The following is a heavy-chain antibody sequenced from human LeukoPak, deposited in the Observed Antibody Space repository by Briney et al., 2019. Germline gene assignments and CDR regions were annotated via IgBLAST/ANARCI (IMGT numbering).Heavy chain of an antibody. CDR1: GYTFTSYY. D-gene: IGHD6-13*01. CDR3: ARSSGYSSSWYVSYYYYYMDV. J-gene: IGHJ6*03. Sequence: ASVKVSCKASGYTFTSYYMHWVRQAPGQGLEWMGWMNPNSGNTGYAQKFQGRVTITRNTSISTAYMELSSLRSEDTAVYYCARSSGYSSSWYVSYYYYYMDVWGKGTTVTVSS. CDR2: MNPNSGNT. V-gene: IGHV1-8*03.